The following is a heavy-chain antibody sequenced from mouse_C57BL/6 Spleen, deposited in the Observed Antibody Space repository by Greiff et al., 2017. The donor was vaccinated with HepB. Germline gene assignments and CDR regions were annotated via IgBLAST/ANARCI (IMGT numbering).Heavy chain of an antibody. CDR2: ISSGGDYI. D-gene: IGHD1-1*01. Sequence: DVQLVESGEGLVKPGGSLKLSCAASGFTFSSYAMSWVRQTPEKRLEWVAYISSGGDYIYYADTVKGRFTISRDNARNTLYLQMSSLKSEDTAMYYCTRADYYGSSSFDYWGQGTTLTVSS. CDR3: TRADYYGSSSFDY. V-gene: IGHV5-9-1*02. J-gene: IGHJ2*01. CDR1: GFTFSSYA.